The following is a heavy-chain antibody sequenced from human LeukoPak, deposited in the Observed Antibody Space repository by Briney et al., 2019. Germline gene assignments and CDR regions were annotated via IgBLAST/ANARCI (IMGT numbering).Heavy chain of an antibody. J-gene: IGHJ6*02. V-gene: IGHV4-30-4*08. CDR2: IYYSGST. CDR1: GGSISSGGYY. D-gene: IGHD6-13*01. Sequence: SETLSLTCTVSGGSISSGGYYWSWIRQHPGKGLEWIGYIYYSGSTYYNPSLKSRVTISVDTSKNHFSLKLSSVTAADTAVYYCARDRGIAAAGTYYGMDVWGQGTTVTVSS. CDR3: ARDRGIAAAGTYYGMDV.